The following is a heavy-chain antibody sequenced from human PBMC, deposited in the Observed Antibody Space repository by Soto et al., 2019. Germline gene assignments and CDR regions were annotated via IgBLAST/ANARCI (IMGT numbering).Heavy chain of an antibody. Sequence: QVQLVQSGAEVKKPGSSVKVSCKASGGTFSSYAISWVRQAPGQGLEWMGGIIPIFGTANYAQKFQGRVTLTPDESTSTAYMELSSLRSEDTAVYYCARPTRYYYDSSGQSAWFDPWGQGTLVTVSS. CDR3: ARPTRYYYDSSGQSAWFDP. J-gene: IGHJ5*02. CDR2: IIPIFGTA. CDR1: GGTFSSYA. V-gene: IGHV1-69*05. D-gene: IGHD3-22*01.